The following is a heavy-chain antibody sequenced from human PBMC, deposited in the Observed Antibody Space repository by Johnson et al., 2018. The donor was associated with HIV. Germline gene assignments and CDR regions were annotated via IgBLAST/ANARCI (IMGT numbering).Heavy chain of an antibody. Sequence: VQLVESGGDVVQPGRSLRLSCAASGFTFSSYGMHWVRQAPGKGLDWVADISYDGSNKYYADSVKGRFTISRDNSKNTLYLQMNSLRAEDTAVYYCAKDRTGFDAFDIWGQGAMVTVSS. J-gene: IGHJ3*02. CDR1: GFTFSSYG. CDR3: AKDRTGFDAFDI. V-gene: IGHV3-30*18. D-gene: IGHD1-1*01. CDR2: ISYDGSNK.